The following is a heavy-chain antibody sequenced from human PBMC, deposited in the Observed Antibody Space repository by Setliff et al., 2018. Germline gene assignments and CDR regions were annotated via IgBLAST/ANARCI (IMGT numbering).Heavy chain of an antibody. CDR1: GYTLSNSI. CDR2: ISAYNGKT. Sequence: ASVKVSCKASGYTLSNSILSWVRQAPGQGLEWVGWISAYNGKTYSAQKFQDRVTLTTHTSTNMGYLELRDLRSDDTAVYYCLRLVRYCTKIACQATSGDEVWGLGTLLTVYS. CDR3: LRLVRYCTKIACQATSGDEV. V-gene: IGHV1-18*01. D-gene: IGHD2-8*01. J-gene: IGHJ4*02.